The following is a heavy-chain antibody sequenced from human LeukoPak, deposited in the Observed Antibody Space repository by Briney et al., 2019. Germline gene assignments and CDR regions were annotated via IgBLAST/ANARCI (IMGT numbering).Heavy chain of an antibody. D-gene: IGHD5-12*01. V-gene: IGHV3-74*01. CDR3: ARHRPREYSGYDPFDY. J-gene: IGHJ4*02. CDR2: INSDGVST. Sequence: GGSLRLSCAASGLTFSSSWMHWVRQAPGKGLLWVSRINSDGVSTNYADSVKGRFTVSRDNARNTLYLFMHSLRAEDTAVYFCARHRPREYSGYDPFDYWGRGTLVTVSS. CDR1: GLTFSSSW.